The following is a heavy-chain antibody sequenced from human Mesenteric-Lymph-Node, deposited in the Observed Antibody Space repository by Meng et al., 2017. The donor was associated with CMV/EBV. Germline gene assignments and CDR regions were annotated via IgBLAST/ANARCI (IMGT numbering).Heavy chain of an antibody. CDR3: ARPVGYCSDTSCYLAY. D-gene: IGHD2-2*01. CDR2: INPDTGNP. J-gene: IGHJ4*02. CDR1: YTVTSYG. V-gene: IGHV7-4-1*02. Sequence: YTVTSYGMRWVRQAPGKGLEWMGWINPDTGNPTYAQDFTGRFVFSLDTSVSTAYLQISSLEAEDTAVYYCARPVGYCSDTSCYLAYWGQGTLVTVSS.